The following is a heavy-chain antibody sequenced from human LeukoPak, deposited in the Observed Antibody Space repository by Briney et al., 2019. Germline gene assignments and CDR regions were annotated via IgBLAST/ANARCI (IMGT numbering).Heavy chain of an antibody. V-gene: IGHV1-2*04. CDR2: IKPDSGGT. CDR1: GHFFAGHS. Sequence: ASVKVSCKASGHFFAGHSMHWVRQAPGQGLEWMGWIKPDSGGTNYAQDFQGWITMTWDTSITTGYVELTGLTSDDTAVYYCAREFGSRSGGGPYFDSWGQGTLVIVSS. CDR3: AREFGSRSGGGPYFDS. J-gene: IGHJ4*02. D-gene: IGHD3-10*01.